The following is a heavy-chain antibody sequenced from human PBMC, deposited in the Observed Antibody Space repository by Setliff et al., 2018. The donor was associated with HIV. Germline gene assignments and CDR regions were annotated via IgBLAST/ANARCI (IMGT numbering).Heavy chain of an antibody. CDR1: GYSISSGYY. Sequence: PSETLSLTCAVSGYSISSGYYWGWIRQPPGKGLEWIGSFYHSGSTYYNPSLRSRVTISVDTSKNQFSLKLSSVTAADAAVYYCARLGHTFGGPGYWGQGTLVTVS. V-gene: IGHV4-38-2*01. J-gene: IGHJ4*02. D-gene: IGHD3-16*01. CDR3: ARLGHTFGGPGY. CDR2: FYHSGST.